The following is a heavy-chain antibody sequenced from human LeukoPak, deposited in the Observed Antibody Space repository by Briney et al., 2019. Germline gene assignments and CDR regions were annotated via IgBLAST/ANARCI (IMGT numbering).Heavy chain of an antibody. Sequence: GASVKVSCKASGYTFTVYYMHWVRQAPGQGLEWMGIINPSGGSTNYAQKFQGRVTITADESTSTAYMELSSLRSEDTAVYYCAGGDYYYYYMDVWGKGTTVTISS. CDR3: AGGDYYYYYMDV. J-gene: IGHJ6*03. CDR1: GYTFTVYY. CDR2: INPSGGST. D-gene: IGHD4-17*01. V-gene: IGHV1-46*03.